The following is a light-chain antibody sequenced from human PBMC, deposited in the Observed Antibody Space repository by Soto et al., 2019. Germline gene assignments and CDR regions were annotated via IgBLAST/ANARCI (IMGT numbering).Light chain of an antibody. J-gene: IGKJ5*01. Sequence: EIVFTQSPATLSLSPGERAILSCSASQSVSTFLAWFQQKPGQPPRLLIYNASNRTTGIPARFSGSGSGTDFTLTISSLEPEDFAVYYCQQRGDWPPITFGQGTRLEIK. CDR1: QSVSTF. V-gene: IGKV3-11*01. CDR2: NAS. CDR3: QQRGDWPPIT.